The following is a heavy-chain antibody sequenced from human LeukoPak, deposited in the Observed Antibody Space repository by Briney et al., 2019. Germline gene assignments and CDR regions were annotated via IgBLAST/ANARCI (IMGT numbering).Heavy chain of an antibody. CDR1: GFMFNSYW. CDR2: IKQDGSEE. V-gene: IGHV3-7*01. CDR3: GTRAY. J-gene: IGHJ4*02. Sequence: GGSLRLSCAASGFMFNSYWMMWVRQAPGKGLEWVANIKQDGSEEYYVDSVKGRFTISRDNAKNSLYLQMSSLRVEDTAVYYCGTRAYWGQGTLVTVSS.